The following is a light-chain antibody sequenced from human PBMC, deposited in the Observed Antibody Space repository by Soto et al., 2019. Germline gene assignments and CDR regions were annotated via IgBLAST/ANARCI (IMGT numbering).Light chain of an antibody. Sequence: DIVLTQSPATLSVSPGERATLSCRASQSIDTYLAWYQQKPGQPPRPLIYGASNRATGVPARFSGSGSGTDFTLTISSLQSEDFAVYYCHQYDHWPRGTFGQGTKVEI. CDR1: QSIDTY. V-gene: IGKV3-15*01. J-gene: IGKJ2*01. CDR3: HQYDHWPRGT. CDR2: GAS.